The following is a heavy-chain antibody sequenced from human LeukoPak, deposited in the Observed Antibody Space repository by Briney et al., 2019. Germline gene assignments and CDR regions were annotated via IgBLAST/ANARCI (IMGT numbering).Heavy chain of an antibody. V-gene: IGHV3-23*01. J-gene: IGHJ1*01. CDR1: GFTFSSSA. Sequence: PGGSLRLSCAASGFTFSSSAMSWVRQAPGKGLEWVSAISNNGGYTYYADSVKGRFTISRDNSKNTLYLQMNSLRAEDTAVYYCARGQYYYDSSGYESYFQHWGQGTLVTVSS. D-gene: IGHD3-22*01. CDR2: ISNNGGYT. CDR3: ARGQYYYDSSGYESYFQH.